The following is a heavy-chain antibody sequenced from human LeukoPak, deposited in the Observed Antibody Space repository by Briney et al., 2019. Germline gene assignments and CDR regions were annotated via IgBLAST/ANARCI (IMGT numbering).Heavy chain of an antibody. CDR1: GGTFSSYA. Sequence: SVKVSCKASGGTFSSYAISWVRQAPGQGLEWMGRIIPIFGTANYAQKFQDRVTITTDESTSTAYMELSSLRSEDTAVYYCASGAFSMVRGVTYYFDYWGQGTLVTVSS. D-gene: IGHD3-10*01. J-gene: IGHJ4*02. CDR3: ASGAFSMVRGVTYYFDY. CDR2: IIPIFGTA. V-gene: IGHV1-69*05.